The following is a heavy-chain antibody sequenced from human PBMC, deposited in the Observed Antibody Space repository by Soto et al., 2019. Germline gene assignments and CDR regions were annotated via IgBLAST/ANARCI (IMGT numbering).Heavy chain of an antibody. J-gene: IGHJ4*02. CDR3: ARVPCRL. CDR2: VYSGGAT. Sequence: QLVETGGGWIQPGTSLTLSCAASGFSVSRNYMTWVRQAPGKGLEWVSFVYSGGATFYADSVMGRFILSRDDSHYTLYLQLNTLVAEDTAVYYCARVPCRLWGRGTLVTVAS. V-gene: IGHV3-53*02. CDR1: GFSVSRNY.